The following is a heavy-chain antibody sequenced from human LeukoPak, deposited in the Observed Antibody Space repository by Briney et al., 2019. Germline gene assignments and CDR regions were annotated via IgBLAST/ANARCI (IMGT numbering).Heavy chain of an antibody. CDR1: GYTFTSYG. Sequence: ASVKVSCKASGYTFTSYGISWVRQAPGQGLEWMGWISAYNGNTNYAQKLQGRVTMTTDTSTSTAYMELRSLRSDDTAVYYCARDRPGPNGFLSYYYYGMDVWGQGTTVTVSS. CDR3: ARDRPGPNGFLSYYYYGMDV. J-gene: IGHJ6*02. D-gene: IGHD1-1*01. V-gene: IGHV1-18*01. CDR2: ISAYNGNT.